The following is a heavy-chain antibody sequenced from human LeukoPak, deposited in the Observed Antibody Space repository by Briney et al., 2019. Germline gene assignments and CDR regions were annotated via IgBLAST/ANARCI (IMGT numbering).Heavy chain of an antibody. CDR3: AKDGIAAASASFDY. D-gene: IGHD6-13*01. CDR2: ISYDGSNK. CDR1: GFTFSSYA. V-gene: IGHV3-30-3*01. Sequence: GGSLRLSCAASGFTFSSYAMHWVRQAPGKGLEWVAVISYDGSNKYYADSVKGRFTISRDNSKNTLYLQMNSLRAEDTAVYYCAKDGIAAASASFDYWGQGTLVTVSS. J-gene: IGHJ4*02.